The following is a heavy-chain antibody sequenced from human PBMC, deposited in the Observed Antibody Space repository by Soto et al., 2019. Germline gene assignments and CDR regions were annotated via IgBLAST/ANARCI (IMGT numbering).Heavy chain of an antibody. CDR3: ARVATGSYDWFDP. V-gene: IGHV3-74*01. CDR1: KFTFTNYW. CDR2: INSDGTRT. Sequence: GGSLRLSCSASKFTFTNYWMHWVRQAPGKGLMWVSRINSDGTRTAYADSVKGRFTIPRDNTKDTVFLYMDDVRAEDTAVYYCARVATGSYDWFDPWGQGTLVTVSS. J-gene: IGHJ5*02. D-gene: IGHD1-26*01.